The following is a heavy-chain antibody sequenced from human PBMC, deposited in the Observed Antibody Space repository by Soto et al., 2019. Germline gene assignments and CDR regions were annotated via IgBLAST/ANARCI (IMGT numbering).Heavy chain of an antibody. CDR3: ARDPYYYDSSGHYDQ. Sequence: ASVKASCKASGYTFTNYALHSVRQAPGQRLEWMGWINTGNGNTKYSQNFQGGVTITRDTSASTAYMELSSLRSEDTAVFYCARDPYYYDSSGHYDQWGQGTLVTVSS. CDR2: INTGNGNT. CDR1: GYTFTNYA. V-gene: IGHV1-3*04. J-gene: IGHJ5*02. D-gene: IGHD3-22*01.